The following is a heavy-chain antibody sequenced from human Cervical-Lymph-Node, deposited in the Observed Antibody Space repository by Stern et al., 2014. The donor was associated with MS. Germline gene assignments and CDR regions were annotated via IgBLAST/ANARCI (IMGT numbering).Heavy chain of an antibody. J-gene: IGHJ4*02. Sequence: QLVQSGPEVKKPGTSVTVSCKTSGFTFIATIVQWVRQIPGQRPEWIGWIVTGTGHTNYAENFHGRVTITRYAPVATVYLELTSLRSEDTAIYYCAADKDGGNSYFDYWGRGTLVTVSS. CDR1: GFTFIATI. V-gene: IGHV1-58*01. D-gene: IGHD4-23*01. CDR2: IVTGTGHT. CDR3: AADKDGGNSYFDY.